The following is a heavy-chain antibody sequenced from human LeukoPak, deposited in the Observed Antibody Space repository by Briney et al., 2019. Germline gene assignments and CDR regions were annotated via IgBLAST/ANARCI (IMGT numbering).Heavy chain of an antibody. V-gene: IGHV4-34*01. CDR1: GGSFSGYY. Sequence: SETLSLTCAVYGGSFSGYYWSWIRQPPGKGLEWIGEINHSGSTNYNPSLKSRVTISVDTSKNQFSRKLSSVTAADTAVYYCARDRYCSSTSCQGYFDYWGQGTLVTVSS. CDR2: INHSGST. D-gene: IGHD2-2*01. CDR3: ARDRYCSSTSCQGYFDY. J-gene: IGHJ4*02.